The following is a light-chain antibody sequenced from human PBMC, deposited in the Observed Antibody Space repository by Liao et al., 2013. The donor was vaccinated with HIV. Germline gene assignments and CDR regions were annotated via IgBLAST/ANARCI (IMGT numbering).Light chain of an antibody. CDR3: QALDSGTVV. CDR1: NIGSKS. V-gene: IGLV3-21*01. J-gene: IGLJ2*01. CDR2: YDK. Sequence: SYELTQPPSVSVAPGKTARITCGGNNIGSKSVHWYQQKPGQAPVLVIYYDKDRPSVIPERFSGSNSGNTATLIISGTQAMDEADYYCQALDSGTVVFGGGTKVTVL.